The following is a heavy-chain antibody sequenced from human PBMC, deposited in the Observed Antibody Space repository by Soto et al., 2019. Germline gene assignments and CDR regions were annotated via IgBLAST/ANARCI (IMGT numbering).Heavy chain of an antibody. CDR2: INHSGST. V-gene: IGHV4-34*01. CDR3: ASTVVDDYGDYLDY. CDR1: GGSFSGYY. Sequence: QVQLQQWGAGLLKPSETLSLTCAVYGGSFSGYYWSWIRQPPGKGLEWIGEINHSGSTNYNPSLKSRVTTSVDTSKNPFSLKLSSVTAADTAVYYCASTVVDDYGDYLDYWGQGTLVTVSS. D-gene: IGHD4-17*01. J-gene: IGHJ4*02.